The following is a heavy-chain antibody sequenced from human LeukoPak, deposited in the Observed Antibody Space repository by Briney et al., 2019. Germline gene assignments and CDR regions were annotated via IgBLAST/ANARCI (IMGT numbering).Heavy chain of an antibody. CDR1: GFTFSSYW. V-gene: IGHV3-7*01. D-gene: IGHD3-16*01. Sequence: GGSLRLSCAASGFTFSSYWMSWVRQAPGKGLEWAANIRQDGSEIYYVDSVKGRFTISRDNAKTSLYLQMNSLRAEDTAVYYCAREGEPTGFDYWGQGTLVTVSS. CDR3: AREGEPTGFDY. CDR2: IRQDGSEI. J-gene: IGHJ4*02.